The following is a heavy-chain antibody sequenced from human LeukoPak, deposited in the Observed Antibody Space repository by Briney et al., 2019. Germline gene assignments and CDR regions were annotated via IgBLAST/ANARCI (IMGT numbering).Heavy chain of an antibody. CDR3: ARGGITMIVVENYYYYGMDV. V-gene: IGHV1-69*13. D-gene: IGHD3-22*01. CDR2: IIPIFGTA. CDR1: GFTFTSYD. J-gene: IGHJ6*02. Sequence: SVKVSCKASGFTFTSYDINWVRQASGQGLEWMGGIIPIFGTANYAQKFQGRVTITADESTSTAYMELSSLRSEDTAVYYCARGGITMIVVENYYYYGMDVWGQGTTVTVSS.